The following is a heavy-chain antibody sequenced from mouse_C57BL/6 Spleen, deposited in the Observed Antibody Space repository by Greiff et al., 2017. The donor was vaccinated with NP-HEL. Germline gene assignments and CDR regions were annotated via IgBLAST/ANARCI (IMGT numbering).Heavy chain of an antibody. CDR3: ASQTAQAYYAMDY. CDR1: GYTFTDYN. Sequence: VQLQQSGPELVKPGASVKIPCKASGYTFTDYNMDWVKQSHGKSLEWIGDINPNNGGTIYNQKFKGKATLTVDKSSSTAYMELRSLTSEDTAVYYCASQTAQAYYAMDYWGQGTSVTVSS. CDR2: INPNNGGT. D-gene: IGHD3-2*02. V-gene: IGHV1-18*01. J-gene: IGHJ4*01.